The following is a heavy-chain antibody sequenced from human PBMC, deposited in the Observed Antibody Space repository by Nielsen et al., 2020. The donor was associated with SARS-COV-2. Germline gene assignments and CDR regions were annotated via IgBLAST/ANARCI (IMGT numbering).Heavy chain of an antibody. CDR3: ARVVPTIAPRGMDV. D-gene: IGHD5-12*01. Sequence: GESLKISCAASGFTFSSYSMNWVRQAPGKGLEWVSSISSSSSYIYYADSVKGRFTISRDNAKNSLYLQMNSLRAEDTAVYYCARVVPTIAPRGMDVWGQGTTVTVSS. V-gene: IGHV3-21*01. J-gene: IGHJ6*02. CDR2: ISSSSSYI. CDR1: GFTFSSYS.